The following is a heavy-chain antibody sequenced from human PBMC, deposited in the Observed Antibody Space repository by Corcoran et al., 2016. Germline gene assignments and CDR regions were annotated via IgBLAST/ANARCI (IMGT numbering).Heavy chain of an antibody. CDR2: IDWDDDK. D-gene: IGHD3-9*01. J-gene: IGHJ6*02. CDR3: ARALYYDFLTGYYKGGDYYYGMDV. CDR1: GFSLSTSGMC. V-gene: IGHV2-70*01. Sequence: QVTLRESGPALVKPTQTLTLTCTFSGFSLSTSGMCVSWIRQPPGKALEWLALIDWDDDKYYSTSLKTRLTISKDTSKNQVVLTMTNMDPVDTSTYYFARALYYDFLTGYYKGGDYYYGMDVWGQGTTVTVSS.